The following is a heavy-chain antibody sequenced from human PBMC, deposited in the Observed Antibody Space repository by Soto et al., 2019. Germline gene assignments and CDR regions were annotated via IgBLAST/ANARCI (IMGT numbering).Heavy chain of an antibody. CDR3: TTDARHGDYFDY. Sequence: GGSLRLSCAASGFTFSNAWMIWVGQAPGKGLEWVGRIKSKTDGGTTDYAAPVKGRFTISRDDSKNTLYLQMNSLKTEDTAVYYCTTDARHGDYFDYWGQGTLVTVSS. D-gene: IGHD4-17*01. V-gene: IGHV3-15*01. J-gene: IGHJ4*02. CDR1: GFTFSNAW. CDR2: IKSKTDGGTT.